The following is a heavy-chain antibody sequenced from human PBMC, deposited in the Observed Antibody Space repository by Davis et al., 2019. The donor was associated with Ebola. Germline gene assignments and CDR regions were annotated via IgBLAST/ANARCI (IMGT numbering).Heavy chain of an antibody. V-gene: IGHV3-21*04. D-gene: IGHD2-2*01. Sequence: PGGSLRLSCAASGFTFSSYSMNWVRQAPGKGLEWVSSISSSSSYIYYADSVKGRFTISRDNAKNSLYLQMNSLRAEDTAVYYCARVGCSSTSCYEYFQHWGQGTLVTVSS. J-gene: IGHJ1*01. CDR1: GFTFSSYS. CDR2: ISSSSSYI. CDR3: ARVGCSSTSCYEYFQH.